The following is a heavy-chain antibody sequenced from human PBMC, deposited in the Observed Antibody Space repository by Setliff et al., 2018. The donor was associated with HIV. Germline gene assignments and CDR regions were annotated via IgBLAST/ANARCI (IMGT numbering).Heavy chain of an antibody. CDR1: GDTNPSDA. Sequence: ASVKVSCKASGDTNPSDAISWVRQAPGQGLEWVGWVNPRNGGINYSQRFQGRVTMTRDTPIGTAYMELNRLKSDDTAVYFCARKSLSGTIDYWGQGTLVTVSS. CDR2: VNPRNGGI. V-gene: IGHV1-2*02. D-gene: IGHD1-20*01. J-gene: IGHJ4*02. CDR3: ARKSLSGTIDY.